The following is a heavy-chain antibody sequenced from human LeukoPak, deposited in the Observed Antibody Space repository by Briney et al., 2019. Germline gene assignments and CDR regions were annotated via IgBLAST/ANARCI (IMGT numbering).Heavy chain of an antibody. CDR3: AGALKLRAVLRFLEWLLPFHY. Sequence: KPSETLSLTCTVSGGSISSSNYYWDWIRQPPGKGLEWIGSIYYGGSTYYNPSLKSRVTISVDTSKNQLSLKLSSVTAADTAVYYCAGALKLRAVLRFLEWLLPFHYRGQRTLVTVSS. V-gene: IGHV4-39*01. J-gene: IGHJ4*02. CDR2: IYYGGST. D-gene: IGHD3-3*01. CDR1: GGSISSSNYY.